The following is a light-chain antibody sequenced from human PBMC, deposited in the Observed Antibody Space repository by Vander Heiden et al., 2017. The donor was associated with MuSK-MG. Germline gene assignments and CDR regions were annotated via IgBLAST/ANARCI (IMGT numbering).Light chain of an antibody. CDR1: QSSSTF. Sequence: IQMTQSPSSLSASVGDRVTITCPASQSSSTFLNWYQQKPGKAPNLLIFAASSMHSGVPSRFSGSGSGTDFTLTISSLQPEDFATYYCQQSYSIPRTFGPGTKVDIK. CDR2: AAS. CDR3: QQSYSIPRT. J-gene: IGKJ3*01. V-gene: IGKV1-39*01.